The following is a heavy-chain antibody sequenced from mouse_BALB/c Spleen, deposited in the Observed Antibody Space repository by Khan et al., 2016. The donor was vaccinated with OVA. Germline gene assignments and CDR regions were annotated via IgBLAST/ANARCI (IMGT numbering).Heavy chain of an antibody. V-gene: IGHV1-26*01. J-gene: IGHJ3*01. CDR2: VNPNNGNT. CDR3: AGGYDFFAY. D-gene: IGHD2-14*01. Sequence: EVQLQQSGPDLVKPGASVKISCKASGYSFTVYYMSWVKQSPGKSPEWIGRVNPNNGNTNYNQKFKDKAILTVDKSSNTAYMELRSLTSEDSAVYYCAGGYDFFAYWGQGTLVTVSA. CDR1: GYSFTVYY.